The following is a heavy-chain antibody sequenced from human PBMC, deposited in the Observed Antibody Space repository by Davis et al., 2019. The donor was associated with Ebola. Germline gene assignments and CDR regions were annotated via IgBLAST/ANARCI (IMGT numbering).Heavy chain of an antibody. J-gene: IGHJ4*02. D-gene: IGHD4-17*01. CDR2: IKQDGSEK. Sequence: GESLKISCAASGFSFTSYSMNWVRQAPGKGLEWVANIKQDGSEKYYVDSVKGRFTISRDNAKNSLYLQMNSLRAEDTAVYYCASLRYWGQGTLVTVSS. V-gene: IGHV3-7*03. CDR1: GFSFTSYS. CDR3: ASLRY.